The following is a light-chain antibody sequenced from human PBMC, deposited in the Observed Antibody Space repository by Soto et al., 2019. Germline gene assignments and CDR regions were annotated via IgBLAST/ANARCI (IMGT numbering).Light chain of an antibody. J-gene: IGKJ1*01. V-gene: IGKV1-5*03. CDR1: ENINMW. Sequence: IQMTQSPSTLSVSLGDRVTITCRASENINMWLAWYQQKPGQAPRLLIQRASRVESGVPSRFSGSGSGTEFTLTISSLQPDDFATYYCQQYNSYWTFGQGTKVDIK. CDR2: RAS. CDR3: QQYNSYWT.